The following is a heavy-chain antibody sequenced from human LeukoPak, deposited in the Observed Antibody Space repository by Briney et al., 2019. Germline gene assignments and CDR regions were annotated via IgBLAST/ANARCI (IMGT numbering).Heavy chain of an antibody. J-gene: IGHJ4*02. CDR3: AKGGDYDILTGYYYYFDY. CDR1: GFPFRIYA. D-gene: IGHD3-9*01. CDR2: ISGSGGST. V-gene: IGHV3-23*01. Sequence: GGPLSLLCGASGFPFRIYAMSWVREAPGKGLECVSAISGSGGSTYCAGSAEGRFTLSRDYSKNTLYLQMNSLRAEDTAVYYCAKGGDYDILTGYYYYFDYWGQGTLVTVSS.